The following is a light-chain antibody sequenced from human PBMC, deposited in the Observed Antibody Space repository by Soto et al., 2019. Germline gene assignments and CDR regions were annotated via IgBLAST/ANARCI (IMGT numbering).Light chain of an antibody. J-gene: IGLJ1*01. CDR3: SSYTSSSTRV. V-gene: IGLV2-14*01. CDR2: DVS. Sequence: QSVLTQPASVSGSPGQSITISCTGTSGDVGGYNYVSWYQQHPGKAPKLMIYDVSNRPSGVSNRFSGSKSGNTASLTISGLHAEDEADSYCSSYTSSSTRVYGPGTKVNVL. CDR1: SGDVGGYNY.